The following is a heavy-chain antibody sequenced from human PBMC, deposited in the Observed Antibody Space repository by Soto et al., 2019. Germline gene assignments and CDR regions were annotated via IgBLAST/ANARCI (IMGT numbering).Heavy chain of an antibody. CDR3: ARCFGELLYGDWFAP. V-gene: IGHV4-39*02. Sequence: SETLSLTCTVSGGSISSSDYYWGWIRQPPGKGLEWIGSIYYRGTTYYNPSLKSRVTISVDTSRNRFSLKLSSVTASDTAVYYCARCFGELLYGDWFAPWGQGTLVTVSS. CDR1: GGSISSSDYY. J-gene: IGHJ5*02. D-gene: IGHD3-10*01. CDR2: IYYRGTT.